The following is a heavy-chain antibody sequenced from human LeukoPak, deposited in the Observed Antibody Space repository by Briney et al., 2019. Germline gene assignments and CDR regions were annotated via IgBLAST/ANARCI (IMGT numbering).Heavy chain of an antibody. D-gene: IGHD3-10*01. CDR2: ISSSSSYI. J-gene: IGHJ4*02. Sequence: GGSLRLTCAASGFTFSSDSMNWVRQAPAKGLEWVSFISSSSSYIYYADSVKGRFPISRDNAKNPLYLQMNSLRAEDTAVYYCARGEYGSGSYHIDYWGQGTLVTVSS. CDR1: GFTFSSDS. CDR3: ARGEYGSGSYHIDY. V-gene: IGHV3-21*01.